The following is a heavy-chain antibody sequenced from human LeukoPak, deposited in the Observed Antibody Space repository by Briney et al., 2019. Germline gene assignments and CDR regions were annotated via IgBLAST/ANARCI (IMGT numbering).Heavy chain of an antibody. D-gene: IGHD2-21*01. CDR1: GGSISGDH. Sequence: SETLSLTCTVSGGSISGDHWSWIRQPPGKGLEWIGYMSPSGSTNYNPSLKSRGTIFRDTSKNQFFLKLSAVTAADTAVYYCAKDRGINAFDIWGQGTVVTVSA. CDR3: AKDRGINAFDI. V-gene: IGHV4-59*01. CDR2: MSPSGST. J-gene: IGHJ3*02.